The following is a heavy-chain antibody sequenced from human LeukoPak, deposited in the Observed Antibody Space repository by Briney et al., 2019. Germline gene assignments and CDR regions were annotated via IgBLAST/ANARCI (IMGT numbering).Heavy chain of an antibody. CDR1: GFTFDDYA. CDR3: AKDAGAATVFLFDY. J-gene: IGHJ4*02. CDR2: ISWNSGSI. V-gene: IGHV3-9*01. D-gene: IGHD2-15*01. Sequence: GGSLRLSCAASGFTFDDYAMHWVRQAPGKGLEWVSGISWNSGSIGYADSVKGRFTISRDDAKNSLYLQMNSLRAEDTALYYCAKDAGAATVFLFDYWGQGTLVTVSS.